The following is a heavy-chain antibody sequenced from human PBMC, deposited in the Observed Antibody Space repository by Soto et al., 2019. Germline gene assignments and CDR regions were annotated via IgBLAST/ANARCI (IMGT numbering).Heavy chain of an antibody. CDR2: IYYDGYT. CDR3: ARQGFGPLHGLVDV. V-gene: IGHV4-59*08. Sequence: PSETLSLTCTVSGGSISSYYWSWIRQPPGKGLEWIGYIYYDGYTNYNPSLRSRVTISLDTSKHQFSLSLRSVTAADTALYYCARQGFGPLHGLVDVWGQGTTVTV. CDR1: GGSISSYY. J-gene: IGHJ6*02. D-gene: IGHD3-10*01.